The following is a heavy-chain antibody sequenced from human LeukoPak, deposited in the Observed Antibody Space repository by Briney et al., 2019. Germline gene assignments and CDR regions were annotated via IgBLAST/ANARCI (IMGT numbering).Heavy chain of an antibody. Sequence: PSETLSLICTVSGDSISSSSYYWGWIRQPPGKGLEWIGSIYYSGSTYYNPSLKSRVTISVDTSKNQFSLKLSSVTAADTAVYYCAREGYDILTGYYSYYYMDVWGKGTTVTVSS. V-gene: IGHV4-39*07. CDR1: GDSISSSSYY. CDR3: AREGYDILTGYYSYYYMDV. J-gene: IGHJ6*03. CDR2: IYYSGST. D-gene: IGHD3-9*01.